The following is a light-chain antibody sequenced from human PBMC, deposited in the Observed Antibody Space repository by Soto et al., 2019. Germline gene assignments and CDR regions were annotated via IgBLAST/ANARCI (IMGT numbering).Light chain of an antibody. Sequence: EIVMTQSPVTLSVSPGERATLSCRASQSVSSNLAWYQQKPGQAPTLLIYGASARATGIPARFSGSGSGTEFTLTISSLQSEDFAVYYCQHYNNWPFTFGQGTTLESK. CDR3: QHYNNWPFT. CDR1: QSVSSN. J-gene: IGKJ2*01. CDR2: GAS. V-gene: IGKV3-15*01.